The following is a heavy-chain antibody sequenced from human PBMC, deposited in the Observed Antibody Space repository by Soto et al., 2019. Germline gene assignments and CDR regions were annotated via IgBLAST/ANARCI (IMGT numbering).Heavy chain of an antibody. Sequence: QITLKESGPTLVKPTQTLTLTCTFSGFSLNTGGLAVGWIRQPPGKALEWLALIYWDNDKRYSPSLRSRLTITKDTSKNQVVLTMTNMDPVDAATYYCVHSRCGGDCLQSYSSHYYYGMDFWGQGTTVTVSS. CDR3: VHSRCGGDCLQSYSSHYYYGMDF. CDR2: IYWDNDK. CDR1: GFSLNTGGLA. D-gene: IGHD2-21*02. V-gene: IGHV2-5*02. J-gene: IGHJ6*02.